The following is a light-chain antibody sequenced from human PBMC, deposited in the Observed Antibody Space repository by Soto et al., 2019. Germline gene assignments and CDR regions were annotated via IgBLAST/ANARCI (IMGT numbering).Light chain of an antibody. CDR3: CSYAGSYTYYV. V-gene: IGLV2-11*01. Sequence: QSVLIQPRSVSGSPGQSVPISCTGTSSDVGGYNYVSWYQQHPGKAPKLMIYDVSKRPSGVPDRFSGSKSGNTASLTISGLQAEDEADYYCCSYAGSYTYYVFGTGTKVTVL. J-gene: IGLJ1*01. CDR2: DVS. CDR1: SSDVGGYNY.